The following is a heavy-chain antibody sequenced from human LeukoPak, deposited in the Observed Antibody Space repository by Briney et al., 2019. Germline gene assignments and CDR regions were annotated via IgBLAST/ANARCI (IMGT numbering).Heavy chain of an antibody. CDR2: IIQDGSYQ. Sequence: GGSLRLSCAASGFTFSSYSMNWVRQAPGKGLEWVAEIIQDGSYQYYVDSVKGRFTISRDNANNLVYLQMDSLRAEDTSVYYCATSDYYFSGRGGVSPSDYWGRGTLVTVSS. CDR3: ATSDYYFSGRGGVSPSDY. J-gene: IGHJ4*02. CDR1: GFTFSSYS. D-gene: IGHD3-10*01. V-gene: IGHV3-7*01.